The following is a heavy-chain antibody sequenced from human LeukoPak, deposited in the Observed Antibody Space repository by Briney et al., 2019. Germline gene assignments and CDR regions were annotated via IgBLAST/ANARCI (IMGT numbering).Heavy chain of an antibody. CDR2: INPSDGNT. CDR1: GYTFTSYY. CDR3: ARETQLLWFGELTYGGWDY. Sequence: GASVKVSCKASGYTFTSYYMHWVRQAPGQGLEWMGIINPSDGNTTYAQKFQGRVTMTRDTSTSTVYMEMSSLRSEDTAVYYCARETQLLWFGELTYGGWDYWGQGTLVTVSS. V-gene: IGHV1-46*01. J-gene: IGHJ4*02. D-gene: IGHD3-10*01.